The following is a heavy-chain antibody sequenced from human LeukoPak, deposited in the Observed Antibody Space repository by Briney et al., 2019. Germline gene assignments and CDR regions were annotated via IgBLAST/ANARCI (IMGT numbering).Heavy chain of an antibody. Sequence: GRSLRLSCAASGFTFSSYGMHWVRQAPGKGLEWVAVIWYDGSNKYYADSVKGRFTISRDNAKNSLYLQMNSLRAEDTAVYYCARAFNPTYYDFWSAYDAFDIWGQGTMVTVSS. D-gene: IGHD3-3*01. V-gene: IGHV3-33*01. CDR3: ARAFNPTYYDFWSAYDAFDI. J-gene: IGHJ3*02. CDR1: GFTFSSYG. CDR2: IWYDGSNK.